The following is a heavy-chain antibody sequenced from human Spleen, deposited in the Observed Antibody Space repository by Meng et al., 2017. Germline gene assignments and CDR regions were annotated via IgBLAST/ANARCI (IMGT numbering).Heavy chain of an antibody. J-gene: IGHJ4*02. D-gene: IGHD6-6*01. CDR3: ARTGDDSSSFAF. CDR2: IYPNTGVT. CDR1: GYTFTDDW. V-gene: IGHV1-2*06. Sequence: QAARVQSGGEVKTSGASVNVSCKASGYTFTDDWIHWVRQAPGQGLEWMGRIYPNTGVTNYGKNFQGRVTMTRDTSIDTVYMELSSLRSDDTALYFCARTGDDSSSFAFWGQGTLVTVSS.